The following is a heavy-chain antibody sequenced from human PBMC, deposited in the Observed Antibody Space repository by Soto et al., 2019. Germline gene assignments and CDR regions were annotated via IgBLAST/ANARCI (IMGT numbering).Heavy chain of an antibody. Sequence: EVQLVESGGGLVKPGGSLRLSCAASGFTFSSYSMNWVRQAPGKGLEWVSSISSSSSYIYYADSVKGRFTISRDNATNSLYMQMNSLIAEDTAVYYCARVSDYYFDYWGQGTLVPVSS. V-gene: IGHV3-21*01. CDR2: ISSSSSYI. D-gene: IGHD3-16*01. J-gene: IGHJ4*02. CDR3: ARVSDYYFDY. CDR1: GFTFSSYS.